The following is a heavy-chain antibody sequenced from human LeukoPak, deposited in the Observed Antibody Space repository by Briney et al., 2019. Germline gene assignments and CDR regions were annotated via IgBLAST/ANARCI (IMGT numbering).Heavy chain of an antibody. D-gene: IGHD4-23*01. V-gene: IGHV4-39*01. CDR2: IYYSGST. Sequence: SETLSLTCTVSGGSISSSYYYWGWIRQPPGKGLEWIGSIYYSGSTYYNPSLKSRVTISVNTSKNQFSLKLRSVTAADTAVYYCARLLDYGGNFARVDPWGQGTLVTVSS. CDR1: GGSISSSYYY. J-gene: IGHJ5*02. CDR3: ARLLDYGGNFARVDP.